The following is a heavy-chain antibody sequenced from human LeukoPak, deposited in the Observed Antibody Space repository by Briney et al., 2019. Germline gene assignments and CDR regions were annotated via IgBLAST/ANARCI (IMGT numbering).Heavy chain of an antibody. CDR3: AREGRYSGSYRGYIDY. CDR1: GFTFSSYS. D-gene: IGHD1-26*01. Sequence: GGSLRLSCAASGFTFSSYSMNWVRQAPGKGLXXXXXXXXSSSYIYYADSVKGRFTISRDNAKNSLYLQMNSLRAEDTAVYYCAREGRYSGSYRGYIDYWGQGTLVTVSS. V-gene: IGHV3-21*01. CDR2: XXXSSSYI. J-gene: IGHJ4*02.